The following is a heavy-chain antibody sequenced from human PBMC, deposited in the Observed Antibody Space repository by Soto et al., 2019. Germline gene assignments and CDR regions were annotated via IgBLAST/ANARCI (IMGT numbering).Heavy chain of an antibody. CDR2: TYYRSKWYN. CDR3: ARGGMDSSGWLYAFDS. CDR1: GDSVSSNSAA. Sequence: PSQTLSLTCAISGDSVSSNSAAWNWIRQSPSRGLEWLGRTYYRSKWYNDYAVSVKSRITINPDTSKNQFSLQLNSVTPEDTAVYYCARGGMDSSGWLYAFDSWGQGTMVTVSS. J-gene: IGHJ3*02. D-gene: IGHD6-19*01. V-gene: IGHV6-1*01.